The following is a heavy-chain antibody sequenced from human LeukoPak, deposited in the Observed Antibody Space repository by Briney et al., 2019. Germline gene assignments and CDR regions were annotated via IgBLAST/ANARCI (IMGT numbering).Heavy chain of an antibody. D-gene: IGHD5-18*01. CDR2: FSYTGST. J-gene: IGHJ4*02. V-gene: IGHV4-30-4*01. CDR3: ARALNENSYAFDS. Sequence: SETLSLTCTVSGGSISSGEYYWSWIRQPPGKGLEWIGYFSYTGSTYYNPSLKSRVSISVDTSKNQFSPRLMSVAAADTAVYHCARALNENSYAFDSWGQGTLVTVSS. CDR1: GGSISSGEYY.